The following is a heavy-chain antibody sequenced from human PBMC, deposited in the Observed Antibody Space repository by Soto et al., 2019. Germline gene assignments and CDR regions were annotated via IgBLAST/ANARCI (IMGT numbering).Heavy chain of an antibody. D-gene: IGHD3-9*01. V-gene: IGHV4-30-2*01. CDR3: ARGGGLRYFAWLDY. Sequence: SETLSLTCAVSGGSISSGGYSWSWIRQPPGKGLEWIGYIYHSGSTYYNPSLKSRVTISVDRSKNQFSLKLSSVTAADTAVYYCARGGGLRYFAWLDYWGQGTLVTVSS. CDR1: GGSISSGGYS. CDR2: IYHSGST. J-gene: IGHJ4*02.